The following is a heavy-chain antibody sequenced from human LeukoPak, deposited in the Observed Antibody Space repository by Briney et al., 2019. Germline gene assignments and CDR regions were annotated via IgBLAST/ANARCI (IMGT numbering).Heavy chain of an antibody. D-gene: IGHD5-18*01. Sequence: GGSLRLSCAASGFTFSDYYMSWIRQAPGKGLEWVSYIGSSGSTIYYADSVKGRSTISSDNAKTSLYLKMNSLRADDAAEYYCARGGGTAIVYSRFYPWGEGTLVSVSS. V-gene: IGHV3-11*01. CDR3: ARGGGTAIVYSRFYP. J-gene: IGHJ5*02. CDR1: GFTFSDYY. CDR2: IGSSGSTI.